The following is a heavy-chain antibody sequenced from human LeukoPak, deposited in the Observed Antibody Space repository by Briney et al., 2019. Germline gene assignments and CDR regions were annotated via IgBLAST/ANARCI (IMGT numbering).Heavy chain of an antibody. J-gene: IGHJ5*01. Sequence: GRSLRPSCAASTFTFSTFAMSWVRQPPGEGMGWVSAISAGAARTYYADSVEGRLTISRGNSKNPTFLQMSALLAADTAVYFCARGAYGDYDSWGQGTLVTVSS. CDR3: ARGAYGDYDS. CDR1: TFTFSTFA. D-gene: IGHD4-17*01. V-gene: IGHV3-23*01. CDR2: ISAGAART.